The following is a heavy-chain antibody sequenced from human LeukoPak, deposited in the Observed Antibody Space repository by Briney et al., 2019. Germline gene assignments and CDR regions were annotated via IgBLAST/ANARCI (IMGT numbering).Heavy chain of an antibody. V-gene: IGHV4-39*01. CDR3: ARFSTVAVVITTYADY. J-gene: IGHJ4*02. CDR1: GGSISSSGYY. Sequence: SETLSLTCTVSGGSISSSGYYWGWIRQPPGKGLEWIGSIYYSGSTYYNPSLKSRVTISVDTSKNQFSLKLSSVTAADTAVYYCARFSTVAVVITTYADYWGQGTLVTVSS. D-gene: IGHD3-22*01. CDR2: IYYSGST.